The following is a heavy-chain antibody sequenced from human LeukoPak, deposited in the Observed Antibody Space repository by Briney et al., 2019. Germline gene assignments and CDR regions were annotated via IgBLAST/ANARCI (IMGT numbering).Heavy chain of an antibody. CDR2: IYYSGST. CDR3: ARQTRFYYYGSGDY. CDR1: GGSISSGSYY. Sequence: SETLSLTCTVSGGSISSGSYYWGWIRQPPGKGLEWIGNIYYSGSTYYNPSLKSRVTISVDTSKNQFSLKLSSVTAADTAVYYCARQTRFYYYGSGDYWGQGTLVTVSS. D-gene: IGHD3-10*01. V-gene: IGHV4-39*01. J-gene: IGHJ4*02.